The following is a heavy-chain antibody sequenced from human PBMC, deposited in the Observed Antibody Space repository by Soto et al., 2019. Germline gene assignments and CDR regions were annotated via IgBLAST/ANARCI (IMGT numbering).Heavy chain of an antibody. CDR3: ARDNLRYFGSPGYYFYY. J-gene: IGHJ4*02. D-gene: IGHD3-9*01. CDR1: GFTFSSYD. CDR2: IWYDGSNK. V-gene: IGHV3-33*08. Sequence: PGGSLRLSCEASGFTFSSYDMHWVRQAPGKGLEWVAVIWYDGSNKYYADSVKGRFTISRDNSKNTLYLQMNSLRAEDTAVYYCARDNLRYFGSPGYYFYYWGQGSLVTVSS.